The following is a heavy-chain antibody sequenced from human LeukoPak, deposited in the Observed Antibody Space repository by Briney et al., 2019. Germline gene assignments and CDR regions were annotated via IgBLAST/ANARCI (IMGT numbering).Heavy chain of an antibody. J-gene: IGHJ4*03. CDR1: GGSISGYY. CDR2: IYYSGST. V-gene: IGHV4-59*01. CDR3: AGSTSHYNFDY. D-gene: IGHD2-2*01. Sequence: PLETLCLTRTVSGGSISGYYWSWIRQPPGKGLEWIGYIYYSGSTNYNASLKSRVTISVDTSKNQLSLKLSSVTAADTAVYYCAGSTSHYNFDYWGNWAIVSVSS.